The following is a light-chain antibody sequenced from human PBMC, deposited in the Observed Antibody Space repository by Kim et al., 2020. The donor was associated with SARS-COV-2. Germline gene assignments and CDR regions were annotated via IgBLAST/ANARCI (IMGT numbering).Light chain of an antibody. CDR3: QNWDTGIRV. CDR2: VDSDGSH. Sequence: SVKLTCTLSSGHSTYAIAWHQQQPEKGPRYLMKVDSDGSHNKGDGIPDRFSGSSSGAERYLTISSLQSEDEADYYCQNWDTGIRVFGGGTKVTVL. CDR1: SGHSTYA. J-gene: IGLJ3*02. V-gene: IGLV4-69*01.